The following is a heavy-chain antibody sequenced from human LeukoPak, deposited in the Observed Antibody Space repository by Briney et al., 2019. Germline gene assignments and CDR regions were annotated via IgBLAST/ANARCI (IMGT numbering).Heavy chain of an antibody. CDR1: GGTFSSYA. D-gene: IGHD4-17*01. J-gene: IGHJ3*02. V-gene: IGHV1-69*13. CDR2: IIPIFGTA. Sequence: EASVKVSCKASGGTFSSYAISWVRQAPGQGLEWMGGIIPIFGTANYAQKFQGRVTIAADESTSTAYMELSSLRSEDTAVYYCAREPDYGDYVVNDAFDIWAKGQWSPSLQ. CDR3: AREPDYGDYVVNDAFDI.